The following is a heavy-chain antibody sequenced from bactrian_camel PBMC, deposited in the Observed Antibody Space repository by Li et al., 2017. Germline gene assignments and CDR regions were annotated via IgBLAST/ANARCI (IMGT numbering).Heavy chain of an antibody. Sequence: HVQLVESGGGSVQAGGSLRLSCVVSGIFHDDTTCMGWFRQAPGKDRELVSWIISDGTTRYDDSVKGRVTISWDNEKKILYLQMNNLRTEDTAVYYCAAYGGHCPALPFGYWGQGTQVTVS. D-gene: IGHD6*01. V-gene: IGHV3S53*01. CDR1: GIFHDDTTC. J-gene: IGHJ6*01. CDR3: AAYGGHCPALPFGY. CDR2: IISDGTT.